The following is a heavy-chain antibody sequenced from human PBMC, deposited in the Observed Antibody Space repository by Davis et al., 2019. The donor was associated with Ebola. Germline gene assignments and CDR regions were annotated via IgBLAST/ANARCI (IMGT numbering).Heavy chain of an antibody. CDR2: INSDGSST. CDR1: GVSFSGYA. Sequence: GESLKISCAASGVSFSGYAMNWVRQAPGKGLEWVSRINSDGSSTSYADSVKGRFTISRDNAKNTLYLQMNSLRAEDTAVYYCARAGAGVVATWGQGTLVTVSS. V-gene: IGHV3-74*01. J-gene: IGHJ5*02. CDR3: ARAGAGVVAT. D-gene: IGHD5-12*01.